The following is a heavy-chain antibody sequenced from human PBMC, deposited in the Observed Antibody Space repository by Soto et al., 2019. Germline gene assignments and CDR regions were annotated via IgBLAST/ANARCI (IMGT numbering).Heavy chain of an antibody. V-gene: IGHV3-23*01. CDR3: AKELIEYGVFDY. J-gene: IGHJ4*02. CDR2: ISGGSVTI. Sequence: EVHLLESGGGFVQPGGSLRLSCAASGFTFTSCVMGWVRQAPGKGLEWVAAISGGSVTIYYADSVKGRFTISRDNSKNTLYLEMNSLRAEDTAVYYCAKELIEYGVFDYWGQGTLVAVTS. CDR1: GFTFTSCV. D-gene: IGHD2-8*01.